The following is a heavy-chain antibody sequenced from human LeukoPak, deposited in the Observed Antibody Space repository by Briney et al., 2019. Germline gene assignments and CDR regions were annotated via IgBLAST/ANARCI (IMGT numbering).Heavy chain of an antibody. Sequence: PGGSLRLSCAASGFTFSSYGMHWVRQAPGKGLEWVAVISYDGSNKYYADSVKGRFTISRDNSKNTLYLQMSSLRAEDTAVYYCAKSIAAAAGFDYWGQGTLVTVSS. CDR1: GFTFSSYG. D-gene: IGHD6-13*01. J-gene: IGHJ4*02. V-gene: IGHV3-30*18. CDR2: ISYDGSNK. CDR3: AKSIAAAAGFDY.